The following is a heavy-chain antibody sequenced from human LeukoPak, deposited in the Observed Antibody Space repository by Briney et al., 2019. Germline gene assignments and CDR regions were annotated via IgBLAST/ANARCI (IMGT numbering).Heavy chain of an antibody. CDR3: ARVGRMYAVAGNLDYFDY. D-gene: IGHD6-19*01. CDR2: ISSSGSTI. CDR1: GFTFSSYG. Sequence: SGRSLRLSCAASGFTFSSYGMHWVRQAPGKGLEWVSYISSSGSTIYYADSVQGRFTISRDNAKNSLYLQMNSLRAEDTAVYYCARVGRMYAVAGNLDYFDYWGQGTLVTVSS. V-gene: IGHV3-48*04. J-gene: IGHJ4*02.